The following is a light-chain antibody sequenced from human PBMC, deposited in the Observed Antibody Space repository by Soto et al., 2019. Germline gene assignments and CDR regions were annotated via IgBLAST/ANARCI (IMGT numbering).Light chain of an antibody. CDR2: GAF. CDR1: QSVGNN. Sequence: EVVLTQSPSTLSVSPGERATLSCRTSQSVGNNLAWYQQKPGQAPRLLMYGAFIRAPGLPVRFRGTGSGTEFTLTISGLQPEDFAVYYCQQYNDWLALSFGGGTKVDI. CDR3: QQYNDWLALS. V-gene: IGKV3-15*01. J-gene: IGKJ4*01.